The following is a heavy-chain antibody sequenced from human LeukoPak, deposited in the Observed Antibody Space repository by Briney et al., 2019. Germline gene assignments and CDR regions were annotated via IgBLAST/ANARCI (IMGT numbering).Heavy chain of an antibody. CDR2: ISAYNGNT. Sequence: ASVKVSCKASGGTFSSYAISWVRQAPGQGLEWMGWISAYNGNTNYAQKFQGRVTMTTDTSTSTAYMELRSLRSDDTAVYYCARIMGIAVTEDYWGQGTLVTVSS. J-gene: IGHJ4*02. CDR1: GGTFSSYA. D-gene: IGHD6-19*01. CDR3: ARIMGIAVTEDY. V-gene: IGHV1-18*01.